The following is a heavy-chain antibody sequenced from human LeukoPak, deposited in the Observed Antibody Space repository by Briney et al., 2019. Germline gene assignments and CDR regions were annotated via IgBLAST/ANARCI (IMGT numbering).Heavy chain of an antibody. CDR2: ISGSGGST. D-gene: IGHD1-26*01. CDR1: GFTVSSNY. Sequence: GGSLRLSCAASGFTVSSNYMSWVRQAPGKGLEWVSAISGSGGSTYYADSVKGRFTISRDNSKNTLYLQMNSLRAEDTAVYYCAKGQTRSGSYPGGVDFDYWGQGTLVTVSS. J-gene: IGHJ4*02. CDR3: AKGQTRSGSYPGGVDFDY. V-gene: IGHV3-23*01.